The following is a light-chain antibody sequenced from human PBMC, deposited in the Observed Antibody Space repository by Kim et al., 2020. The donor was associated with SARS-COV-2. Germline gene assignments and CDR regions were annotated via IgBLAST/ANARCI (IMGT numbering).Light chain of an antibody. CDR1: QNICTY. CDR2: AAS. CDR3: QQSYSTPLHS. J-gene: IGKJ2*03. Sequence: ASVGDRVTITCRASQNICTYFNWYQQKPGKAPQLLIYAASSLRSGVPSRFSGSGSGTDFTLPIGSLQPDDFATYYCQQSYSTPLHSFGQGTKLEI. V-gene: IGKV1-39*01.